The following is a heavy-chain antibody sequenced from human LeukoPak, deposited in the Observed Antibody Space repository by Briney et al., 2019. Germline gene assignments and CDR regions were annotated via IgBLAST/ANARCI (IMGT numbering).Heavy chain of an antibody. CDR2: ISGHTGNT. D-gene: IGHD1-1*01. CDR1: GYTFSTYG. CDR3: ARDLSSGGWTLEFDY. J-gene: IGHJ4*02. Sequence: GASVKVSCKTSGYTFSTYGVTWVRQAPGQGFQWMGWISGHTGNTKYAENFQGRISLTTDTSATTAYMELRSLTSDDTAVYYCARDLSSGGWTLEFDYWDQGSLVTVAS. V-gene: IGHV1-18*01.